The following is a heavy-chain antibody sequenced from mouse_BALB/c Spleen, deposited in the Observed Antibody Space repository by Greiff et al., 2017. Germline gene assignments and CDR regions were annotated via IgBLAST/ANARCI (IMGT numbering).Heavy chain of an antibody. CDR3: ARGGRSDAIDY. J-gene: IGHJ4*01. CDR1: GFTFTDYY. V-gene: IGHV7-3*02. Sequence: EVQLVESGGGLVQPGGSLRLSCATSGFTFTDYYMSWVRQPPGKALEWLGFIRNKANGYTTEYSASVKGRFTISRDNSQSILYLQMNTLRAEDSATYYCARGGRSDAIDYWGQGTSVTVSS. CDR2: IRNKANGYTT. D-gene: IGHD3-3*01.